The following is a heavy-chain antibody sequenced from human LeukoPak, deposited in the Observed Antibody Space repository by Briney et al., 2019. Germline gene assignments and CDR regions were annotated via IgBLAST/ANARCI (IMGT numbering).Heavy chain of an antibody. D-gene: IGHD4-11*01. CDR2: IIPIFGTA. J-gene: IGHJ4*02. CDR3: ARGGFTVTTGYFDY. V-gene: IGHV1-69*13. Sequence: GASVTVSCKASGGTFSSYAISWVRQAPGQGLEWMGGIIPIFGTANYAQKFQGRVTITADESTSTAYMELSSLRSEDTAVYYCARGGFTVTTGYFDYWGQGTLVTVSS. CDR1: GGTFSSYA.